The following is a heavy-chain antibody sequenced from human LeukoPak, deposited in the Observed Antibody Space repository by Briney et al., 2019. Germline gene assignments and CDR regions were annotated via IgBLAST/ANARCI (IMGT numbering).Heavy chain of an antibody. CDR2: IYHSGST. CDR3: ARGWREIYGGAFDP. CDR1: GVSISSGGYS. D-gene: IGHD3-16*01. V-gene: IGHV4-30-2*01. Sequence: SQTLSLTCAVSGVSISSGGYSWSWIRQPPGKGLEWIGYIYHSGSTYYNPSLKSRVTISIDRSKNQFSLKLSSVAAADTAVYYCARGWREIYGGAFDPWGQGTLVTVSS. J-gene: IGHJ5*02.